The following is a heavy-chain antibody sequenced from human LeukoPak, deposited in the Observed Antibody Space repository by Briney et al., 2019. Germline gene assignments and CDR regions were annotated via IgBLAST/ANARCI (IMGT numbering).Heavy chain of an antibody. V-gene: IGHV3-7*01. CDR2: IKEDGSEK. J-gene: IGHJ4*02. D-gene: IGHD4-11*01. CDR3: TREDHSNYNY. Sequence: GGSLRLSCAASGFTFSSYWMSWVRQAPGKGLEWVANIKEDGSEKNFVDSVKGRFTISRDNAKNSLYLQMNSLRAEDTAVYYCTREDHSNYNYWGQGTLVTVSS. CDR1: GFTFSSYW.